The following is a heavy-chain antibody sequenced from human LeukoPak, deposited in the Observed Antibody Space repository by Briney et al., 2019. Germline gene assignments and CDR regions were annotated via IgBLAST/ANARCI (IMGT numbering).Heavy chain of an antibody. V-gene: IGHV4-59*01. CDR2: IYYSGST. Sequence: SETLSLTCTVSGGSISSYYWSWVRQPPGKGLEWIGYIYYSGSTNYNPSLKSRVTISVDTSKNQFSLKLSSVTAADTAVYYCARTTEGGYTYNYFYYYYMDVWGKGTTVTISS. J-gene: IGHJ6*03. D-gene: IGHD5-18*01. CDR3: ARTTEGGYTYNYFYYYYMDV. CDR1: GGSISSYY.